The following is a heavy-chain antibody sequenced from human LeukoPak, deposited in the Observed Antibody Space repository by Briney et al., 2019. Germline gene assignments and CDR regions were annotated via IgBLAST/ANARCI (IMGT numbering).Heavy chain of an antibody. D-gene: IGHD3-3*01. Sequence: PGGSLRLSCAASGFTFSDYYMSWIRQAPGKGLEWVSYISSSGSTIYYADSVKGRFTIFRDNAKNSLYLQMNSLRADDTAVYYCARPHNNWRWYFDLWGRGTLVTVSS. CDR1: GFTFSDYY. CDR2: ISSSGSTI. J-gene: IGHJ2*01. V-gene: IGHV3-11*01. CDR3: ARPHNNWRWYFDL.